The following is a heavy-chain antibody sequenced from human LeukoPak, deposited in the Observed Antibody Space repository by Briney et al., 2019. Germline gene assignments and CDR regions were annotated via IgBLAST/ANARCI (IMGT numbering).Heavy chain of an antibody. Sequence: GGSLRLSCAASGFTVSSNYMSWVRQAPGKGLEWVSVIYSGGSTYYADSVKGRFTISRDNSKNTLYLQMNSLRAEDTAVYYRARDRGIAFYDYWGQGTLVTVSS. CDR2: IYSGGST. CDR3: ARDRGIAFYDY. CDR1: GFTVSSNY. D-gene: IGHD6-13*01. J-gene: IGHJ4*02. V-gene: IGHV3-66*01.